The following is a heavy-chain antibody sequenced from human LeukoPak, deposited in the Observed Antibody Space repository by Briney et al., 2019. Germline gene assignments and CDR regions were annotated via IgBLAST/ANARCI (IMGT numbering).Heavy chain of an antibody. CDR1: GGSISSGDYC. D-gene: IGHD3-10*01. Sequence: SQTLSLTCVVSGGSISSGDYCWNWIRQPPGKGLEWIGYTYHSGSTSYNPSLKSRVTISVERSKNQFSLKLTSVTAADAALYYCARANGYYGSGIPYFDYWGQGTLVTVSS. J-gene: IGHJ4*02. CDR3: ARANGYYGSGIPYFDY. V-gene: IGHV4-30-2*01. CDR2: TYHSGST.